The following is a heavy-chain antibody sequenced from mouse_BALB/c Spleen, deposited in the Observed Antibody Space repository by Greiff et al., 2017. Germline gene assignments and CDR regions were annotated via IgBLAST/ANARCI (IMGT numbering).Heavy chain of an antibody. CDR2: IWAGGST. CDR3: ARKGYDAWFAY. D-gene: IGHD3-1*01. V-gene: IGHV2-9*02. Sequence: VKVVESGPGLVAPSQSLSITCTVSGFSLTSYGVHWVRQPPGKGLEWLGVIWAGGSTNYNSALMSRLSISKDNSKSQVFLKMNSLQTDDTAMYYCARKGYDAWFAYWGQGTLVTVSA. J-gene: IGHJ3*01. CDR1: GFSLTSYG.